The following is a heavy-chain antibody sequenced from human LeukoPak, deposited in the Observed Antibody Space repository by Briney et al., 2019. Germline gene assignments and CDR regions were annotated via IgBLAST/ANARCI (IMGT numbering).Heavy chain of an antibody. Sequence: GGSLRLSCAASGFTFSSYGMHWVRQAPGKGLEWVAVISYDGSNKYYADSVKGRFTISRDNSKNTLYLQMNSLRAEDTAVYYCAKDHRQAVAGTPYWGQGTLVTVSS. J-gene: IGHJ4*02. CDR3: AKDHRQAVAGTPY. D-gene: IGHD6-19*01. V-gene: IGHV3-30*18. CDR2: ISYDGSNK. CDR1: GFTFSSYG.